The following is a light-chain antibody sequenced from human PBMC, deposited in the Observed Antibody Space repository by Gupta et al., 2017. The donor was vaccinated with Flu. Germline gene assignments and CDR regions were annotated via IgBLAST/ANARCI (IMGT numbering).Light chain of an antibody. J-gene: IGKJ4*01. CDR3: QQHNHWPPA. CDR1: QGVSVN. Sequence: SPATLSVSPGESATLSCRTTQGVSVNLAWYQQKLGQAPRLLIYAASTRATGVPARFSGSGSGTQFTLTITSLQSEDVAVYYCQQHNHWPPAFGGGTKV. V-gene: IGKV3-15*01. CDR2: AAS.